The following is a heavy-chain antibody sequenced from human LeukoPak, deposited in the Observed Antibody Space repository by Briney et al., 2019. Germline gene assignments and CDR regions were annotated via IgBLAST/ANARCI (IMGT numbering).Heavy chain of an antibody. D-gene: IGHD3-3*01. CDR1: GGSISSYY. CDR3: ASRPFLWSFAY. J-gene: IGHJ4*02. V-gene: IGHV4-39*01. Sequence: KPSETLSLTCTVSGGSISSYYWGWIRQPPGKGLEWIASIYSSVTYYNPSLKSRVTISVDTSKNQFSLNLSSVTAADTAVYYCASRPFLWSFAYWGQGTLVTVSS. CDR2: IYSSVT.